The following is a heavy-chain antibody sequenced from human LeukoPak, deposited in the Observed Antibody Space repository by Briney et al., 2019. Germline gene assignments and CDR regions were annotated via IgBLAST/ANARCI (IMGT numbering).Heavy chain of an antibody. D-gene: IGHD3-3*01. CDR1: GFTFSSYA. Sequence: GGSLRLSCAASGFTFSSYAMSWVRQAPGKGLEWVSAISGSGGSTSYAQKFQGRVTMTRDTSTSTVYMELSSLRSEDTAVYYCARGAASELYDFWSGYYNYYYGMDVWGQGTTVTVSS. CDR2: ISGSGGST. CDR3: ARGAASELYDFWSGYYNYYYGMDV. J-gene: IGHJ6*02. V-gene: IGHV3-23*01.